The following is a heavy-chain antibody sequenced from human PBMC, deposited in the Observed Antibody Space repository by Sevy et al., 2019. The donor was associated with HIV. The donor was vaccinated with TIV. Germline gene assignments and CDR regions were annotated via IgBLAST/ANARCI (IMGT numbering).Heavy chain of an antibody. V-gene: IGHV1-2*06. CDR2: INPNSGGT. Sequence: ASVKVSCTASGYTFTAYYMHWVRQAPGQGLEWMGRINPNSGGTNYAQKFQGRVTMTRDTSISTAYMELSMLRSDDTAMYYCARNLYSSSPDVDYWGQGTLVTVSS. D-gene: IGHD6-13*01. CDR3: ARNLYSSSPDVDY. CDR1: GYTFTAYY. J-gene: IGHJ4*02.